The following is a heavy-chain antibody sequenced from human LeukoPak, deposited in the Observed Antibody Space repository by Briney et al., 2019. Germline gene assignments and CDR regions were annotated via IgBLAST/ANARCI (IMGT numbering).Heavy chain of an antibody. J-gene: IGHJ4*02. CDR3: ARDGTFGSGTYSQGY. D-gene: IGHD3-10*01. V-gene: IGHV4-39*07. Sequence: SETLSLTCTVSGDSINRSSYYWGWIRQPPGKGLEWIGSISYSGSAYYNPSLKSRVTISVDTSKNQFSLKLNSLTPADTAVYYCARDGTFGSGTYSQGYWGQGTLVPVSS. CDR1: GDSINRSSYY. CDR2: ISYSGSA.